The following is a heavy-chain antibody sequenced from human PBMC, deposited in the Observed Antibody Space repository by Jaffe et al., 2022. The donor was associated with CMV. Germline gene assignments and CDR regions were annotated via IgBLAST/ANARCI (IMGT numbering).Heavy chain of an antibody. Sequence: QVQLVESGGGVVQPGRSLRLSCAASGFTFSSYGMHWVRQAPGKGLEWVAVIWYDGSNKYYADSVKGRFTISRDNSKNTLYLQMNSLRAEDTAVYYCARGEGMTTVTTAIDYWGQGTLVTVSS. CDR2: IWYDGSNK. V-gene: IGHV3-33*01. CDR3: ARGEGMTTVTTAIDY. CDR1: GFTFSSYG. D-gene: IGHD4-17*01. J-gene: IGHJ4*02.